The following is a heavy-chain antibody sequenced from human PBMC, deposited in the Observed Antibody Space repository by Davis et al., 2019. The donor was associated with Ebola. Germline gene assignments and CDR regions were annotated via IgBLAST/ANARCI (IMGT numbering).Heavy chain of an antibody. Sequence: GESLKISCAGSGFSFPSYAMSWVRQAPGRGLEWVSCISPSAGSTFYADSVNGRFTISRDNSKSTLYLQMNTLRAEDTAVYFCAKDLGTSGIFDMLGQGTVVTVPS. J-gene: IGHJ3*02. V-gene: IGHV3-23*01. CDR2: ISPSAGST. CDR1: GFSFPSYA. D-gene: IGHD1-7*01. CDR3: AKDLGTSGIFDM.